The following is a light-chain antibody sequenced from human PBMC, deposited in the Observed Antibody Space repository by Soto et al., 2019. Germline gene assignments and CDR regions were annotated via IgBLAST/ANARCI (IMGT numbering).Light chain of an antibody. CDR1: QNVYSAY. V-gene: IGKV3-20*01. Sequence: DIVLTQSPGTLSLSPGERATLSCRASQNVYSAYLAWYQQKPGQAPRLLIYGVSTRATGIPDRFTGRGSGTDFTLTISRLEPEDFAVYYCQQYNNSPITFGQGTRLEIK. CDR3: QQYNNSPIT. J-gene: IGKJ5*01. CDR2: GVS.